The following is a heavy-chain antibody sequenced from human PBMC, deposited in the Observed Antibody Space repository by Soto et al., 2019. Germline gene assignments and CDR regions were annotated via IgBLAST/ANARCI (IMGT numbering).Heavy chain of an antibody. CDR2: IYYSGST. V-gene: IGHV4-59*08. Sequence: SETMSLTCPVSGGSISSYYWSWIRQPPGKGLEWIGYIYYSGSTNYNPSLKSRVTISVDTSKNQFSLKLSSVTAADTAVYYCARRYSSAFDIWGQGTMVTVSS. CDR3: ARRYSSAFDI. D-gene: IGHD6-13*01. CDR1: GGSISSYY. J-gene: IGHJ3*02.